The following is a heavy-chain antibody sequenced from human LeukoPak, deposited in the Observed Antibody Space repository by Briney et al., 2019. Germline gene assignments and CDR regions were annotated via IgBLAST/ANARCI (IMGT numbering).Heavy chain of an antibody. CDR2: IIPIFGTA. CDR1: GGTFISYA. Sequence: SVKVSCKASGGTFISYAISWVRQAPGQGLEWMGGIIPIFGTANYAQKFQGRVTITADESTSTAYMELSSLRSEDTAVYYCARDLRIVVVPAAIGWDCWFDPWGQGTLVTVSS. J-gene: IGHJ5*02. CDR3: ARDLRIVVVPAAIGWDCWFDP. V-gene: IGHV1-69*13. D-gene: IGHD2-2*01.